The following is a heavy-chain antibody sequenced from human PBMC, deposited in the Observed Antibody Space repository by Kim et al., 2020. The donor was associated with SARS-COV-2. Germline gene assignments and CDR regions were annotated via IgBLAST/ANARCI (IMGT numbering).Heavy chain of an antibody. Sequence: NPGYARKFLGRVTMTRNTSISTAYMELSSRRSEDTAVYYCARYLYWYFDLWGRGTLVTVSS. CDR3: ARYLYWYFDL. J-gene: IGHJ2*01. V-gene: IGHV1-8*01. CDR2: NP.